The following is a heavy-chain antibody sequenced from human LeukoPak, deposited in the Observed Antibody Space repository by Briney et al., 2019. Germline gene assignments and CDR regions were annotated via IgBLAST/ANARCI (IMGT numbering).Heavy chain of an antibody. J-gene: IGHJ4*02. V-gene: IGHV1-46*01. CDR1: GYTFTSYY. CDR3: ARDQDDILTGPSPAHFDY. Sequence: GASVKVSCKASGYTFTSYYMHWVRQAPGQGLEWMGIINPSGGSTSYAQKFQGRVTMTRDTSTSTAYMELRSLRSDDTAVYYCARDQDDILTGPSPAHFDYWGQGTLVTVSS. CDR2: INPSGGST. D-gene: IGHD3-9*01.